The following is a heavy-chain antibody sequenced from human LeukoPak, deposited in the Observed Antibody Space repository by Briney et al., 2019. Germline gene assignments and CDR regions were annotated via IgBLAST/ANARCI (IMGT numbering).Heavy chain of an antibody. D-gene: IGHD2-2*03. V-gene: IGHV3-33*06. CDR2: IWYDGSNK. CDR1: GFTFSSYG. Sequence: GGSLRLSCAASGFTFSSYGMHWVRQAPGKGLEWVAVIWYDGSNKYYADSVKGRFTISRDNSKNTLYLQMNSLRAEDTAVYYCAKDRTRLGYCSSTSCYSDWFDPWGQGTLVTVSS. J-gene: IGHJ5*02. CDR3: AKDRTRLGYCSSTSCYSDWFDP.